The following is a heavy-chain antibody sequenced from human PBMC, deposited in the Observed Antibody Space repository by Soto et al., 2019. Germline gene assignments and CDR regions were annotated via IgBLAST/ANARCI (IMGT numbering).Heavy chain of an antibody. CDR2: LGPDGRNT. D-gene: IGHD4-17*01. Sequence: PXGSLGLSCVASEFSFSRYAMTGVRQASGKGLQWVAGLGPDGRNTFYGESVRGRFTISRDNSRNTLYLQMSSLRAEDTAVYFCVKQMTTWTDSFFDFWGQGIQVTVSS. CDR3: VKQMTTWTDSFFDF. J-gene: IGHJ4*02. CDR1: EFSFSRYA. V-gene: IGHV3-23*01.